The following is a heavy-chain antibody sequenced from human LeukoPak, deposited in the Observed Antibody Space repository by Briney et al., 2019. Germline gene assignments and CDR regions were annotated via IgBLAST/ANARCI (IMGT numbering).Heavy chain of an antibody. CDR2: FSGSTGST. D-gene: IGHD6-19*01. J-gene: IGHJ6*02. Sequence: GGSLRLSRAASGFTFSSYGMNWVRQAPGKGLEWVSGFSGSTGSTHYADSVKGRFTISRDNSRDTLSLQMNSLRGEDTAVYYCARGYSSGWYYFGNYYYYGMDVWGQGTTVTVSS. CDR1: GFTFSSYG. V-gene: IGHV3-23*01. CDR3: ARGYSSGWYYFGNYYYYGMDV.